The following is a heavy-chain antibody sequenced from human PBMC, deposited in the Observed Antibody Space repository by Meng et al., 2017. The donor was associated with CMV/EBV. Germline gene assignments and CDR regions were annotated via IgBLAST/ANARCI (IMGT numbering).Heavy chain of an antibody. Sequence: SVKVSCKASGGTFSSYAISWVRQAPGQGLEWMGGIIPIFGTANYAQKFQGRVTITTDESTSTAYMELSSLRSEDTAVYYCARVSGWYTGGYYYYYGMDVWGQGTTVTV. D-gene: IGHD6-19*01. CDR1: GGTFSSYA. V-gene: IGHV1-69*05. CDR3: ARVSGWYTGGYYYYYGMDV. CDR2: IIPIFGTA. J-gene: IGHJ6*02.